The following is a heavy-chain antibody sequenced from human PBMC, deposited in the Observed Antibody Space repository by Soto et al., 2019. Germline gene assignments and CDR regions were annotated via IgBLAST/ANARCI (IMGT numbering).Heavy chain of an antibody. Sequence: QLQLQESGPGLVKPSETLSLTCSLSGGAISDAPFYWGWIRQSPGRGLEWIGSIYYTGTTFFNPSLQSRVTISVDTSANQFSLKLYSVTAADTALYFCVRQKWEQPKWFDPWGQGTLVIVSP. CDR1: GGAISDAPFY. J-gene: IGHJ5*02. CDR3: VRQKWEQPKWFDP. CDR2: IYYTGTT. V-gene: IGHV4-39*01. D-gene: IGHD1-26*01.